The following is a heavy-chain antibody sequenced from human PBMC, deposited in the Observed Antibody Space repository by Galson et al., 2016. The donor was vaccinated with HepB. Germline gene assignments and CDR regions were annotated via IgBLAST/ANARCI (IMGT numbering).Heavy chain of an antibody. Sequence: SLRHSCAASGFTFSSYGMHWVRQAPGKGLEWVAVISYDGSNKYYADSVKGRFTISRDNSKNTLYLQMNSLRAGDTAVYYCAKGGDSSGYLDYWGQGTLVTVSS. CDR3: AKGGDSSGYLDY. D-gene: IGHD3-22*01. J-gene: IGHJ4*02. CDR1: GFTFSSYG. V-gene: IGHV3-30*18. CDR2: ISYDGSNK.